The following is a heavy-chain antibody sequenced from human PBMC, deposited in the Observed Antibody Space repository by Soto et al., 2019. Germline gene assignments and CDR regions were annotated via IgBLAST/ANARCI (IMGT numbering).Heavy chain of an antibody. CDR3: PREFPYYESSDSYFDY. Sequence: SHTLSLTCSLSGDSVSGNSAAWNWIRQSPSRGLEWLGRTYYRSKWYNDYAVSVKSRITVTPDTSKNQFSLHLNSVTPEDTAVYYCPREFPYYESSDSYFDYWGQGALVTGSS. D-gene: IGHD3-16*01. V-gene: IGHV6-1*01. CDR1: GDSVSGNSAA. CDR2: TYYRSKWYN. J-gene: IGHJ4*02.